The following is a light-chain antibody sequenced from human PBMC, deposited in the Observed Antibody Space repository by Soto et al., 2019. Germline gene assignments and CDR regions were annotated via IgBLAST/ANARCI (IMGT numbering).Light chain of an antibody. CDR3: QHSGSPFWT. J-gene: IGKJ1*01. CDR2: GAS. Sequence: EIGLTQSPCTVSLSTGERATLSCRASQSVSSSYLAWYQQKPGQAPRLLIYGASSRATGIPDRFSGSGSGTDFTLTISRLEPEDFAVYYCQHSGSPFWTFGQGTKVDI. V-gene: IGKV3-20*01. CDR1: QSVSSSY.